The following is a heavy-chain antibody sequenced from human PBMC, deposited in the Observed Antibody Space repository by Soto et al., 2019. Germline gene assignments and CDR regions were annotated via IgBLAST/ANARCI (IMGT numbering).Heavy chain of an antibody. CDR3: ARTARAATGYYYYYMDV. J-gene: IGHJ6*03. Sequence: VRQMPGKGLEWMGIIYPGDSDTRYSPSFQGQVTISADKSISTAYLQWSSLKASDTAMYYCARTARAATGYYYYYMDVWGKGTTVTVSS. D-gene: IGHD2-15*01. V-gene: IGHV5-51*01. CDR2: IYPGDSDT.